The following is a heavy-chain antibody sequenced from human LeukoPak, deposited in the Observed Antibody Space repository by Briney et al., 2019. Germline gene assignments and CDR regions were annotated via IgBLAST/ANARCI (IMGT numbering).Heavy chain of an antibody. CDR2: ISDIASSI. CDR1: GFTFSNYE. D-gene: IGHD1-26*01. J-gene: IGHJ4*02. V-gene: IGHV3-48*03. Sequence: PGGSLRLSCAASGFTFSNYEMNWVRQAPGKGLEWVSYISDIASSIYYADSVNARFTISTHNAKNSLYLQMNSLRAEDTAVYYCASVTIVGPTADYWGQGTLVTVSS. CDR3: ASVTIVGPTADY.